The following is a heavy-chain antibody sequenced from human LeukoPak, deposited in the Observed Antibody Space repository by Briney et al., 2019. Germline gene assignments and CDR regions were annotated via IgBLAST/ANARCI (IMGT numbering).Heavy chain of an antibody. CDR3: ATSITTLRDDAFDI. CDR2: ISYDGSNK. V-gene: IGHV3-30-3*01. CDR1: GFTFSSYA. J-gene: IGHJ3*02. Sequence: GGSLRLSCAASGFTFSSYAMHWVRQAPGKGLEWVAVISYDGSNKYYADSVKGRFTISRDNSKNTLYLQMNSLRAEDTAVYYCATSITTLRDDAFDIWGQGTMVTVSS. D-gene: IGHD3-10*01.